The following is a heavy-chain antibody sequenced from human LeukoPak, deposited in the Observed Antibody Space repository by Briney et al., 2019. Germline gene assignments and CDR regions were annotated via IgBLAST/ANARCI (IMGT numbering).Heavy chain of an antibody. J-gene: IGHJ5*02. CDR2: IYYSGST. D-gene: IGHD2-15*01. CDR3: ARQGGGNLRPYWFDP. V-gene: IGHV4-59*01. CDR1: GGSISSYY. Sequence: SEALSLTCTVSGGSISSYYWSWIRQPPGKGLEWIGYIYYSGSTNYNPSLKSRVTISVDTSKNQFSLKLSSVTAADTAVYYCARQGGGNLRPYWFDPWGQGTLVTVSS.